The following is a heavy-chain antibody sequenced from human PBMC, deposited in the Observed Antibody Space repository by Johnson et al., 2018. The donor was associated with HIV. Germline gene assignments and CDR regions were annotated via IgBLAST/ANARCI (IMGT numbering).Heavy chain of an antibody. D-gene: IGHD6-13*01. CDR1: GFTFSSYA. Sequence: QVQLVESGGGVVQPGRSLRLSCAASGFTFSSYAMHWVRQAPGKGLEWVAVISYDGSNKYYADSVKGRFTISRDNSKNTLYLQMNSLSAEDTAVYYCARGLGAAAGAFEIWGQGTMVSVSS. CDR2: ISYDGSNK. CDR3: ARGLGAAAGAFEI. V-gene: IGHV3-30-3*01. J-gene: IGHJ3*02.